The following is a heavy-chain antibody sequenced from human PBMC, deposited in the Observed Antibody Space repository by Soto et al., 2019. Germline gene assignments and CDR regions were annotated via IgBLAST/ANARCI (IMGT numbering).Heavy chain of an antibody. CDR2: ISPSGDST. D-gene: IGHD1-26*01. CDR1: GYTFTSYY. V-gene: IGHV1-46*04. J-gene: IGHJ4*02. Sequence: QVQLVQSGAEVKKPGASVKVSCKASGYTFTSYYMHWVRQAPGQGLEWMGIISPSGDSTSFAQKLQGRVTMTRDTSTSTVYMELSSLRSEDTAVYYCAREVSVGVGATDYWGQGTLVTVSS. CDR3: AREVSVGVGATDY.